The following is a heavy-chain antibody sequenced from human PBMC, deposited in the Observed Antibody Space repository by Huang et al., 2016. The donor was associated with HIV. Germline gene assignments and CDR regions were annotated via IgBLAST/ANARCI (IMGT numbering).Heavy chain of an antibody. CDR1: GITFRSDA. Sequence: VRLVQSGGGVVQPGRSLRLSCAACGITFRSDAMHGVRQAPGKGRDWVAGTSADGSGYYYVDSVKGRFIISKDNSNETLFLEMRSRKSEDTAVYVCAKDQGQWLAYFDSWGQGTLVTVSS. V-gene: IGHV3-30*18. CDR3: AKDQGQWLAYFDS. CDR2: TSADGSGY. D-gene: IGHD6-19*01. J-gene: IGHJ4*02.